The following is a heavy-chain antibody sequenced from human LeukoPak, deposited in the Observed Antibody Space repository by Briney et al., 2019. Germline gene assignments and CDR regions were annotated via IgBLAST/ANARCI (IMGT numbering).Heavy chain of an antibody. Sequence: GGSLRLSCAASGFTFSSYSMNWARQAPGKGLEWVSSITSSSSYIYYADSVKGRFTFSRHNAKNSLYLQMNSLRAEDTAVYYCARGEVHYYGSGSDYWGQGTLVTVSS. J-gene: IGHJ4*02. CDR2: ITSSSSYI. CDR1: GFTFSSYS. D-gene: IGHD3-10*01. V-gene: IGHV3-21*01. CDR3: ARGEVHYYGSGSDY.